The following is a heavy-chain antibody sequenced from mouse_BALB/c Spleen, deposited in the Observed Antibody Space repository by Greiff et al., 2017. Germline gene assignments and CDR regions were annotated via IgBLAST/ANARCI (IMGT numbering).Heavy chain of an antibody. Sequence: QVQLQQSGAELVRPGTSVKVSCKASGYAFTNYLIEWVKQRPGQGLEWIGVINPGSGGTNYNEKFKGKATLTADKSSSTAYMQLSSLTSDDSAVYFCARRVDGFDYWGQGTTLTVSS. D-gene: IGHD1-1*01. J-gene: IGHJ2*01. CDR1: GYAFTNYL. CDR3: ARRVDGFDY. CDR2: INPGSGGT. V-gene: IGHV1-54*01.